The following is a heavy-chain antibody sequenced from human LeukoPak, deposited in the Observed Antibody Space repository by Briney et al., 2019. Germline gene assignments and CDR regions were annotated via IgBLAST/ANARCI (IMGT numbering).Heavy chain of an antibody. V-gene: IGHV4-39*07. CDR2: IYYSGST. CDR3: ARADLGVSSRERSVFLLWFGEPFDY. D-gene: IGHD3-10*01. Sequence: SETLSLTCTVSGGSISSSSYYWGWIRQPPGKGLEWIGSIYYSGSTYYNPSLKSRVTISVDTSKNQFSLKLSSVTAADTAVYYCARADLGVSSRERSVFLLWFGEPFDYWGQGTLVTVSS. CDR1: GGSISSSSYY. J-gene: IGHJ4*02.